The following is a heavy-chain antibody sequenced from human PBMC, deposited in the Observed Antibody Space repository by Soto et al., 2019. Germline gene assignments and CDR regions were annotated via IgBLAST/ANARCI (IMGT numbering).Heavy chain of an antibody. CDR1: GFSLTTSGVG. CDR2: IYWDDDK. Sequence: QITLKESGPTVVKPTETLTLTCTFSGFSLTTSGVGVGWVRQSPGKAPEWLALIYWDDDKRYSTSLKSRLTITKDTSQKQVVLTMANVDPADTATYYCAHRVLRTVFGLVTTTAIYFDFWGQGTPVVVSS. V-gene: IGHV2-5*02. D-gene: IGHD3-3*01. J-gene: IGHJ4*02. CDR3: AHRVLRTVFGLVTTTAIYFDF.